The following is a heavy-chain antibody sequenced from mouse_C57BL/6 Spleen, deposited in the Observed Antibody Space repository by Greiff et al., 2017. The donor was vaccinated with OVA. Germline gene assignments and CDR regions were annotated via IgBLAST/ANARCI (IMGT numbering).Heavy chain of an antibody. V-gene: IGHV1-81*01. CDR2: IYPRSGNT. D-gene: IGHD2-3*01. CDR1: GYTFTSYG. Sequence: QVHVKQSGAELARPGASVKLSCKASGYTFTSYGISWVKQRTGQGLEWIGEIYPRSGNTYYNEKFKGKATLTADKSSSTAYMELRSLTSEDSAVYFCARCYDGYYDYWGQGTTRTVSS. J-gene: IGHJ2*01. CDR3: ARCYDGYYDY.